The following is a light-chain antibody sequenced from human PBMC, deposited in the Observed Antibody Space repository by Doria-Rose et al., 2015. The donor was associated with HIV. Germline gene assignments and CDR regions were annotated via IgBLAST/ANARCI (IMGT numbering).Light chain of an antibody. J-gene: IGKJ1*01. V-gene: IGKV3-20*01. CDR2: GAS. Sequence: SLSPGEGATLSCRASQSVSSSSLAWYQHKPGQAPRLLIYGASTRATGIPDRFSGSGSGTDFTLTISRLEPEDFAVYYCQQLGSSPWTFGQGTKVEIK. CDR1: QSVSSSS. CDR3: QQLGSSPWT.